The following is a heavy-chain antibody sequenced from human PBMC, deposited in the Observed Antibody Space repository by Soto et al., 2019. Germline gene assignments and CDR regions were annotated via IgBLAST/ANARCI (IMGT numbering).Heavy chain of an antibody. CDR3: AREELAGTGVGTTTKRYYYGLDV. CDR1: GGTFSSYA. D-gene: IGHD1-1*01. J-gene: IGHJ6*02. CDR2: IIPILGTA. V-gene: IGHV1-69*14. Sequence: QVQLVQSGAEVKKPGSSVKVSCKASGGTFSSYAISWVRQAPGQGLEWMGGIIPILGTANYAQNFQGRVRITAENSTSTGYMELSSLRSEETSVFYCAREELAGTGVGTTTKRYYYGLDVWGQGTTVTVSS.